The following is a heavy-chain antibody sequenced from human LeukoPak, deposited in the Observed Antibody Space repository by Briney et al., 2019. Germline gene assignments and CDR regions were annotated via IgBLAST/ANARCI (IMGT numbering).Heavy chain of an antibody. V-gene: IGHV4-31*03. CDR1: GGSISSGGYY. CDR3: ARGYCSGGSCYFPANWFDP. D-gene: IGHD2-15*01. CDR2: IYYRGST. Sequence: PSQTLSLTCTVSGGSISSGGYYWSWIRQHPRKGLEWTGYIYYRGSTYYNPSLKSRATISVDTSKNQFSLQLSSVTAADTAVYYCARGYCSGGSCYFPANWFDPWGQGTLVTVSS. J-gene: IGHJ5*02.